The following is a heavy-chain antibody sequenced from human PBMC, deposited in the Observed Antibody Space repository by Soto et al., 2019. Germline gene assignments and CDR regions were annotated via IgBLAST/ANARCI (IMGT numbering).Heavy chain of an antibody. CDR2: IIPMSGAT. Sequence: QVQLVQSGAEVKKPGSSVKVSCKASGGTFSSYALSWVRQAPGQGLEWMGGIIPMSGATNYAQKFQGRGPFTADESPNTAYLELTSLRSEDTAVYYCARGGPENDYWGQGTLVTVSS. D-gene: IGHD1-26*01. CDR3: ARGGPENDY. CDR1: GGTFSSYA. J-gene: IGHJ4*02. V-gene: IGHV1-69*12.